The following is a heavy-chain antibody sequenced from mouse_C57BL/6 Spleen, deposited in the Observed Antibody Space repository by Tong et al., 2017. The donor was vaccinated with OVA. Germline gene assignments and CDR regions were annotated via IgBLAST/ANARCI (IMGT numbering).Heavy chain of an antibody. Sequence: EVQLQESGAELVRPGASVKLSCTASGFNIKDYYMHWVKQRPEQGLEWIGRIDPEDGDTEYAPKFQGKATITADTSSNTAYLQLSSLTSEDTAIYYCARSYGSSLFDYWGQGTTLTVSS. CDR1: GFNIKDYY. V-gene: IGHV14-1*01. J-gene: IGHJ2*01. CDR2: IDPEDGDT. D-gene: IGHD1-1*01. CDR3: ARSYGSSLFDY.